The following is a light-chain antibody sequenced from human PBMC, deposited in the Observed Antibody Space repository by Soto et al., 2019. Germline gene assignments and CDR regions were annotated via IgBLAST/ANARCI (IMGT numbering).Light chain of an antibody. V-gene: IGKV3-20*01. CDR2: GAS. J-gene: IGKJ5*01. Sequence: EIVLTQSPGTLSLSPGERATLSCRASQSVSSSYLAWYQQKPGQAPRLLIYGASSRATGIPDRFSGSGSGTDFTLTIRRLEPEDFAVYYCQQYGSSPPITFGQGTRLEIK. CDR3: QQYGSSPPIT. CDR1: QSVSSSY.